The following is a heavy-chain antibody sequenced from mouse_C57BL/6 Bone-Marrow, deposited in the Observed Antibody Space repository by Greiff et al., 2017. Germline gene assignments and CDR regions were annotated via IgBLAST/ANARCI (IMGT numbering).Heavy chain of an antibody. CDR1: GFSFTSYA. CDR3: ARSYYSGSSSDWYFDV. V-gene: IGHV2-9-1*01. J-gene: IGHJ1*03. Sequence: VHLVESGPGLVAPSQRLSIACTVSGFSFTSYAISWVRQPPGKGLEWLGVLWTGGGTNYNSALKSRLSISKDNSKSQVFLKMNSLQTDDTARYYCARSYYSGSSSDWYFDVWGTGTTVTVSS. CDR2: LWTGGGT. D-gene: IGHD1-1*01.